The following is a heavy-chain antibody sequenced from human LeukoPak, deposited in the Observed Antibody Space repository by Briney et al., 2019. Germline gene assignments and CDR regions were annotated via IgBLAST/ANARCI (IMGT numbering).Heavy chain of an antibody. D-gene: IGHD3-22*01. J-gene: IGHJ5*02. Sequence: SETLSLTCTVSGGSISSSSYYWGWIRQPPGKGLEWIGSIYYSGSTYYNPSLKSRVTISVDTSKNQFSLKLSSATAADTAVYYCVGMGGYSNWFDPWGQGTLVTVSS. CDR3: VGMGGYSNWFDP. CDR1: GGSISSSSYY. CDR2: IYYSGST. V-gene: IGHV4-39*01.